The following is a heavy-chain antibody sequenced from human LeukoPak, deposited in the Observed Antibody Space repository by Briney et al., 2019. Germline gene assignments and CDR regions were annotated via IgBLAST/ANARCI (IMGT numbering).Heavy chain of an antibody. D-gene: IGHD1-1*01. J-gene: IGHJ5*02. CDR3: ARVNEGSNRHNWFDP. Sequence: KPSETLSLTCAVYGGSFSGYYWSWIRQPPGKGLEWIGEINHSGSTNYNPSLKSRVTISVDTSKNQFSLKLSSVSAADTAVYYCARVNEGSNRHNWFDPWGQGTLVTVSS. CDR2: INHSGST. V-gene: IGHV4-34*01. CDR1: GGSFSGYY.